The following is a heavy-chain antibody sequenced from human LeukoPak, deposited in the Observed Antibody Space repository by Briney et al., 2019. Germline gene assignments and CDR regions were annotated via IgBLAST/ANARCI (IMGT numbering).Heavy chain of an antibody. J-gene: IGHJ4*02. CDR1: GGSISSYY. CDR2: IYTSGST. Sequence: ETLSLTCTVSGGSISSYYWSWIRQPAGKGLEWIGRIYTSGSTNYNPSLKSRVTMSVDTSKNQFSLKLSSVTAADTAVYYCARDGCTNGVCFPDYWGQGTLVTVSS. CDR3: ARDGCTNGVCFPDY. V-gene: IGHV4-4*07. D-gene: IGHD2-8*01.